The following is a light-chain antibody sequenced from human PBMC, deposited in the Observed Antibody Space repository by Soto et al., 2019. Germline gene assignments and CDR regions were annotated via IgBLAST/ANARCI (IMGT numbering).Light chain of an antibody. V-gene: IGKV1-5*01. Sequence: DIQMTQSPSTLSASVGDTVTITCRASQNIGRWLAWYQQKPGKAPKLLIYDASNLESGVPSRISGSGSGTEFTLTISSLQPDDFATYYCQQYDNLPLTFGGGTKVEIK. CDR2: DAS. J-gene: IGKJ4*01. CDR1: QNIGRW. CDR3: QQYDNLPLT.